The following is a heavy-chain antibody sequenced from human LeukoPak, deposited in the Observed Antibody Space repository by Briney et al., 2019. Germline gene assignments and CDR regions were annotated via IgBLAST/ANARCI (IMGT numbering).Heavy chain of an antibody. CDR2: ISVYNGNT. D-gene: IGHD3-3*01. V-gene: IGHV1-18*01. CDR1: GYTFTTYG. J-gene: IGHJ6*02. Sequence: GASVKVSCTASGYTFTTYGINWVRRAPGQGLEWMGWISVYNGNTNYAENLQDRVTMTTDTCTSTAYIGLRSLRSHDTAVYYCARDMGGYYNYYYYGMDVWGQGTTVTVSS. CDR3: ARDMGGYYNYYYYGMDV.